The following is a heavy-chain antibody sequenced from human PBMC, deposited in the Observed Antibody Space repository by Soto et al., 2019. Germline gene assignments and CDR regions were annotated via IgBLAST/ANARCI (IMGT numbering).Heavy chain of an antibody. V-gene: IGHV1-69*14. CDR2: IVPSVDTS. CDR3: VRVVAIPGYPDN. Sequence: QVQLVQSGAEVRQPASSVKVSCKTSGATFSSYAITWVRQAPGQGLEWIGGIVPSVDTSTYAQKFQGRVTITADKFTNTGYMELSSLRSDDTAVYYCVRVVAIPGYPDNWGQGTLVTVSS. D-gene: IGHD5-12*01. J-gene: IGHJ4*02. CDR1: GATFSSYA.